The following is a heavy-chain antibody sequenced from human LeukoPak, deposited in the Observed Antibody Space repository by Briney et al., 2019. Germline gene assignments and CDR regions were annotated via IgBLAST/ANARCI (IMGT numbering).Heavy chain of an antibody. J-gene: IGHJ4*02. V-gene: IGHV1-3*01. CDR1: GYTFTSYA. Sequence: GGSLRLSCAASGYTFTSYAMHWVRQAPGQRLEWMGWINAGNGNTKYSQKFQGRVTITRDTSASTAYMELSSLRSEDTAVYYCAREYYYDSSGIDYWGQGTLVTVSS. CDR2: INAGNGNT. CDR3: AREYYYDSSGIDY. D-gene: IGHD3-22*01.